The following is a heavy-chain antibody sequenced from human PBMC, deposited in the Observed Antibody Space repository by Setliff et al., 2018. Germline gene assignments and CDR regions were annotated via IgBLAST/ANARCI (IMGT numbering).Heavy chain of an antibody. CDR2: IYYSGST. V-gene: IGHV4-39*07. J-gene: IGHJ3*02. D-gene: IGHD2-21*02. CDR3: ARTPVVVTPRNAFDI. CDR1: GGSISSSSYY. Sequence: SETLSLTCTVSGGSISSSSYYWGWIRQPPGKGLEWIGSIYYSGSTYYNPSLKSRVTISVDTSKNQFSLKLSSVTAADTAVYYCARTPVVVTPRNAFDIWGQGTMVTVSS.